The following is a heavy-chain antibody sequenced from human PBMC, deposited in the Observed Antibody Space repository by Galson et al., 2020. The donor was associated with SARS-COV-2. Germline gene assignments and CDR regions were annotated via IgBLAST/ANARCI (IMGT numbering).Heavy chain of an antibody. CDR3: AVQGRFWRFDS. D-gene: IGHD3-16*01. CDR2: IHSRGST. Sequence: SETLSLTCTVSGDSISSTSNNWGYWGWIRQPPGKGLEWIGSIHSRGSTSYNPSLKSQVTISVDTSKNQFSLNLSSVTAADTAVYYCAVQGRFWRFDSWGQGTLVTVSS. J-gene: IGHJ4*02. V-gene: IGHV4-39*01. CDR1: GDSISSTSNNWGY.